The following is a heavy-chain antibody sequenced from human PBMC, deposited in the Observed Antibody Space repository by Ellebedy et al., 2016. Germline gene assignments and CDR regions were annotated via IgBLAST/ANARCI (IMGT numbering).Heavy chain of an antibody. CDR3: ARVMVAGYGYYYYGMDV. Sequence: GESLKISXKGSGYSFTSYWIGWVRQMPGKGLEWMGIIYPGDSDTRYSPSFQGQVTISADKSISTAYLQWSSLKASDTAMYYCARVMVAGYGYYYYGMDVWGQGTTVTVSS. CDR1: GYSFTSYW. V-gene: IGHV5-51*01. D-gene: IGHD5-18*01. J-gene: IGHJ6*02. CDR2: IYPGDSDT.